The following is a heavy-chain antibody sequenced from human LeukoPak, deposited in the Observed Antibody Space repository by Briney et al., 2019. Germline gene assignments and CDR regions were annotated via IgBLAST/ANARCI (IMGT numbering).Heavy chain of an antibody. CDR3: ARDRDARGIAARD. CDR1: GFTFSDYY. J-gene: IGHJ4*02. D-gene: IGHD2-21*01. V-gene: IGHV3-11*06. CDR2: ISSSSYT. Sequence: GGSLRLSCAASGFTFSDYYMSWIRQAPGKGLEWVSYISSSSYTNYADSVKGRFTISRDNAKNSLYLQMNSLRAEDTAVYYCARDRDARGIAARDWGQGTLVTVSS.